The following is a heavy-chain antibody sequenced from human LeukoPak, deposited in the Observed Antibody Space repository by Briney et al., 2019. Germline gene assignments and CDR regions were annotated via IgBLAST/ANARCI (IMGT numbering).Heavy chain of an antibody. CDR3: ATRTSGHSPFGP. D-gene: IGHD1-1*01. V-gene: IGHV4-39*07. CDR2: IYYSGST. Sequence: PSETLSLTCTVSGGSISSSSYYWGWIRQPPGKGLEWIGSIYYSGSTYYNPSLKSRVTLSVDTSKNQFSLKLSSVTAADTAVYYCATRTSGHSPFGPWGQGTLVTVSS. J-gene: IGHJ5*02. CDR1: GGSISSSSYY.